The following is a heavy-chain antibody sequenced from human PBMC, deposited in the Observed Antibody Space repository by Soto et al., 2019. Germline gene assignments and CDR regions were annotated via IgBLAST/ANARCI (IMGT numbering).Heavy chain of an antibody. Sequence: GGSLRLSCAASGFTFDDYAMHWVRQAPGKGLEWVSGISWNSGSIGYADSVKGRFTISRDNAKNSLYLQMNSLRAEDTALYYCAKDLEFGVGGYWGQGTLVTVSS. J-gene: IGHJ4*02. CDR2: ISWNSGSI. CDR1: GFTFDDYA. V-gene: IGHV3-9*01. D-gene: IGHD3-3*01. CDR3: AKDLEFGVGGY.